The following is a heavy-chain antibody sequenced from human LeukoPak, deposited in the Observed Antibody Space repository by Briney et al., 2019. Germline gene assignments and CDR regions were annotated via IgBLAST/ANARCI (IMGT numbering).Heavy chain of an antibody. CDR3: ASRRRWSFDY. D-gene: IGHD2-15*01. V-gene: IGHV3-20*04. CDR2: INWNGGST. CDR1: GFTFDEYG. Sequence: GGSLRLSCAASGFTFDEYGMSWVRQAPGKGLEWVSGINWNGGSTGYADSVKGRFTISRDKAKNSLYMQMNSLRGEDTALYYCASRRRWSFDYWGQGTLATVSS. J-gene: IGHJ4*02.